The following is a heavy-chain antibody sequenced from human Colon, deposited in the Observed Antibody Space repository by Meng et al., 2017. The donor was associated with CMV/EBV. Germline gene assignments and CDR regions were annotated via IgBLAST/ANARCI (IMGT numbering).Heavy chain of an antibody. J-gene: IGHJ4*02. V-gene: IGHV3-23*01. CDR3: AKGVSGPLYYFDY. Sequence: GASLKISCAASGFTFNNYAMRWVRQALGKGLEWVSSISTGGDMFYADSVRGRFTISRDNSKNTLFLQMNGLRAEDTAVYYCAKGVSGPLYYFDYWGQGVLVTVSS. CDR1: GFTFNNYA. D-gene: IGHD3-16*01. CDR2: ISTGGDM.